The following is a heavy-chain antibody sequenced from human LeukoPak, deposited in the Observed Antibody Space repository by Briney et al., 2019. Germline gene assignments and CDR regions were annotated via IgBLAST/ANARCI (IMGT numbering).Heavy chain of an antibody. CDR2: ISSRGSTI. V-gene: IGHV3-11*01. D-gene: IGHD3-3*01. CDR1: GLTFSDYY. CDR3: ARAEVVEWLPFDY. J-gene: IGHJ4*02. Sequence: PGGSRRLACAAAGLTFSDYYMSWNRQAAGEVLEWVSYISSRGSTIFYADSVKGRFTISRDNAKNSLYLQMNSLRAEDTAVYYCARAEVVEWLPFDYWGQGTLVTVSS.